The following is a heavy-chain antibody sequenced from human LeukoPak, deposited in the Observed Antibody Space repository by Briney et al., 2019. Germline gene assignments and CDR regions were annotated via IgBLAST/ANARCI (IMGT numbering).Heavy chain of an antibody. J-gene: IGHJ5*02. V-gene: IGHV3-74*01. CDR2: INSDGSST. CDR3: ARLRMTHTRFDP. Sequence: PSGGSLRPSCAASGFTFSSYWMHWVRQAPGKGLVWVSRINSDGSSTSYADSVKGRFTISRDNAKNTLYLQMNSLRAEDTAVYYCARLRMTHTRFDPWGQGTLVTVSS. D-gene: IGHD2-21*02. CDR1: GFTFSSYW.